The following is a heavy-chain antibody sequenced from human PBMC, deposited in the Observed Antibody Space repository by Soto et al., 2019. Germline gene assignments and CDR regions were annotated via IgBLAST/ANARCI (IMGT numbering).Heavy chain of an antibody. CDR3: AGHFPGRAARQYNWFDP. CDR1: GGSISSGDYY. Sequence: SETLSLTCTVSGGSISSGDYYWSWIRQPPGKGLEGIGYIYYSGSTYYNPSLKSRVTISVDTSKNPFSLKLSSVTAADTAVYYCAGHFPGRAARQYNWFDPWGQGTLVTVSS. J-gene: IGHJ5*02. V-gene: IGHV4-30-4*01. D-gene: IGHD6-6*01. CDR2: IYYSGST.